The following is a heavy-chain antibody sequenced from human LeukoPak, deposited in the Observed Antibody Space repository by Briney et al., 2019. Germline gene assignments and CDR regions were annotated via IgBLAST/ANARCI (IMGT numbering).Heavy chain of an antibody. J-gene: IGHJ6*03. CDR1: GYTFTSYG. Sequence: GASVKVSCKASGYTFTSYGISWVRQAPGQGLEWMGWISAYNGNTNYAQKLQGRVTMTTDTSTSTAYMELRSLRSDDTAVYYCARDRGYYDSSGYSRNHYYYYMDVWGKGTTVTISS. CDR3: ARDRGYYDSSGYSRNHYYYYMDV. D-gene: IGHD3-22*01. V-gene: IGHV1-18*01. CDR2: ISAYNGNT.